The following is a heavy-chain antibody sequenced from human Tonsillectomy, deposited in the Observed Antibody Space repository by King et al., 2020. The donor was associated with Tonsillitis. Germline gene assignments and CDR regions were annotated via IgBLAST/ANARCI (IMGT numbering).Heavy chain of an antibody. V-gene: IGHV3-7*03. CDR3: ARESGIYCKYMGV. CDR1: GFTFSSYW. D-gene: IGHD6-13*01. Sequence: VQLVESGGGLLQPGGSLRLSCEASGFTFSSYWMSWFRQAPGKGLEWVANIKQDGSEKYYVDSVKGRFTISRDNAKNSLYLQMNSLRVEDTAVYYCARESGIYCKYMGVWGKATTVTVSS. CDR2: IKQDGSEK. J-gene: IGHJ6*03.